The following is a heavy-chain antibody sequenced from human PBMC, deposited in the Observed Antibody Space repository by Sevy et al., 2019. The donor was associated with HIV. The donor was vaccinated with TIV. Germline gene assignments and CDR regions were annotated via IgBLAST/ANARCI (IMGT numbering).Heavy chain of an antibody. CDR1: GYTFTGYY. CDR2: INPNSGGT. Sequence: ASVKVSCKASGYTFTGYYMHWVRQAPGQGLEWMGWINPNSGGTNYAQTFQGRVTMTRDTSISTAYMELSRLRSDDTAVYYCAREAHCSGGSCFSWFDPWGQGTLVTVSS. V-gene: IGHV1-2*02. D-gene: IGHD2-15*01. CDR3: AREAHCSGGSCFSWFDP. J-gene: IGHJ5*02.